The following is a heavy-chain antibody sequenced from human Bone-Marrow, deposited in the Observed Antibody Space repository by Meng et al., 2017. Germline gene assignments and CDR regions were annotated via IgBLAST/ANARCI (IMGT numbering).Heavy chain of an antibody. J-gene: IGHJ4*02. CDR1: GDCVSSNSAA. CDR2: TYYRSKWFN. CDR3: ARDLDLSIRYFEY. D-gene: IGHD3-16*02. V-gene: IGHV6-1*01. Sequence: QTLSLSRAISGDCVSSNSAAWNWIRQSPSRGLELLGRTYYRSKWFNDYAPSVTSRITVNPDTSKNQFSLQLNSVTPEDTAVYYCARDLDLSIRYFEYWGQGVLVTVSS.